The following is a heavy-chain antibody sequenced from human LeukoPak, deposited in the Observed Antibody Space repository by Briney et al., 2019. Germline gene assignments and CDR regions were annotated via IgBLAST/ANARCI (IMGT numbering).Heavy chain of an antibody. J-gene: IGHJ4*02. CDR3: ARDLGGYYHILPENSRA. D-gene: IGHD3-9*01. CDR2: IYYSGST. Sequence: PSETLSLTCTVSGGSISSGDYYWSWIRQPPGKGLEWIGYIYYSGSTYYNPSLKSRVTISVDTSKNQFSLKLSSVTAADTAVYYCARDLGGYYHILPENSRARGQGTLVTVSS. CDR1: GGSISSGDYY. V-gene: IGHV4-30-4*01.